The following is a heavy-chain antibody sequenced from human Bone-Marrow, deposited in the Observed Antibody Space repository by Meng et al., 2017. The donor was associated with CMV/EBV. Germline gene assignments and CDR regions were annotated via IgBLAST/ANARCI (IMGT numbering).Heavy chain of an antibody. D-gene: IGHD3-9*01. CDR2: ISSSSSYI. J-gene: IGHJ4*02. CDR1: GFTFSSYG. V-gene: IGHV3-21*01. CDR3: ARDSSLRYFDCNYFDY. Sequence: GESLKISCAASGFTFSSYGMNWVRQAPGKGLEWVSSISSSSSYIYYADSVKGRLTISRDNAKNSLYLQMNSLRAKDTAVYYCARDSSLRYFDCNYFDYWGQGTLVTVSS.